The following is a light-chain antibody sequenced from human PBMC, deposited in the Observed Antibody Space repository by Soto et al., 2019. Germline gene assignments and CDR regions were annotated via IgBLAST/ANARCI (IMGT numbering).Light chain of an antibody. V-gene: IGKV1-27*01. CDR2: AAS. J-gene: IGKJ4*01. CDR1: QGISNY. CDR3: XXXXSAPLT. Sequence: DIPMTQSPSSLSASVGDRVTITCRATQGISNYLAWYQQKPGKVPKLLIYAASTLQSGVPSRFSGSGSGTDFTLTISSXQPEDVXTXXXXXXXSAPLTFGGGTKVEIK.